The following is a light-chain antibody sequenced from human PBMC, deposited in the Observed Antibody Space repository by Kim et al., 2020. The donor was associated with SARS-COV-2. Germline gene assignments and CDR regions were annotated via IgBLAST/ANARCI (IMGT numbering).Light chain of an antibody. Sequence: SVALGQTARITCGGNNIGSKNVHGYQQKPGQAPVLVIYRDSNRPSGIPERFSGSNSGNTATLTISRAQAGDEADYYCQVWDSSLVVFGGGTQLTVL. CDR2: RDS. J-gene: IGLJ2*01. V-gene: IGLV3-9*01. CDR3: QVWDSSLVV. CDR1: NIGSKN.